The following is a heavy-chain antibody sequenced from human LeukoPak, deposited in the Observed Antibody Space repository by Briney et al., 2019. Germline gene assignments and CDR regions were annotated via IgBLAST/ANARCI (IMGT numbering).Heavy chain of an antibody. V-gene: IGHV5-51*01. CDR2: IYPGDSDT. D-gene: IGHD4-11*01. CDR3: ARRGSYRSDAFDI. CDR1: GYRFTSYW. J-gene: IGHJ3*02. Sequence: GGSLEISFQGSGYRFTSYWIGWVRPVPGKGLEWMGIIYPGDSDTRYSPSFQGQVTISADKSISTAYPQWSSLKASDTAMYYCARRGSYRSDAFDIWGQGTMVTVSS.